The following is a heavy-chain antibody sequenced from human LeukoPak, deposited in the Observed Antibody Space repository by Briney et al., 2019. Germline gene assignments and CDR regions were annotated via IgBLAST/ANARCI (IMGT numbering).Heavy chain of an antibody. V-gene: IGHV3-23*01. Sequence: GGSLRLSCVASGFTFSSYGMSWVRQGPGKGLEWVSAISVSGNTYHADSVKGRFTISRDSSKNTLYLQMNSLRAGDAAVYYCATYRQVLLPFESWGQGTLVTVSS. CDR3: ATYRQVLLPFES. J-gene: IGHJ4*02. CDR2: ISVSGNT. D-gene: IGHD2-8*02. CDR1: GFTFSSYG.